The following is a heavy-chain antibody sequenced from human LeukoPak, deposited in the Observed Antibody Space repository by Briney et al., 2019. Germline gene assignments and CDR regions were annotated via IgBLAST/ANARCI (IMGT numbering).Heavy chain of an antibody. CDR2: INAGNGNT. CDR1: GYTFTSYA. CDR3: ARDSGTIPFDY. V-gene: IGHV1-3*01. D-gene: IGHD1-1*01. Sequence: ASVKVSCKASGYTFTSYAMHWVRQAPGQRLEWMGWINAGNGNTEYSQKFQGRVTITRDTSASTAYMELSSLRSEDTAVYYCARDSGTIPFDYWGQGTLVTVSS. J-gene: IGHJ4*02.